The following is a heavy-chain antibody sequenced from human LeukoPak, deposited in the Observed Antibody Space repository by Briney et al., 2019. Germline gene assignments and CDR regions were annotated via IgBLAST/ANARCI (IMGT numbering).Heavy chain of an antibody. D-gene: IGHD1-26*01. V-gene: IGHV3-30*18. CDR2: ISSDGGYE. CDR1: GLIFTGYG. CDR3: TKDSGSYYVFDY. Sequence: GGSLRLSCAASGLIFTGYGMHWVRQAPGRGLEWVAVISSDGGYENYAESVKGRFTISRDNFNNTLYLQMSSLRTDDTAVYYCTKDSGSYYVFDYWGQGALVIVSS. J-gene: IGHJ4*02.